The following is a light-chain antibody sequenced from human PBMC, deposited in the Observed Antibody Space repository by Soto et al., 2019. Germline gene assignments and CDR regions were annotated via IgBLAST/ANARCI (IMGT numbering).Light chain of an antibody. CDR1: SSDVGAYNF. CDR2: EVS. J-gene: IGLJ1*01. CDR3: ISYTSSSTSYV. Sequence: QSALTQPASVSGSPGQSITISCTGTSSDVGAYNFVSWHQQHPGKVPRLMIYEVSNRPSGVSNRFSGSKSGSTASLTISGLQAEDEADYYCISYTSSSTSYVFGTGTKLTVL. V-gene: IGLV2-14*01.